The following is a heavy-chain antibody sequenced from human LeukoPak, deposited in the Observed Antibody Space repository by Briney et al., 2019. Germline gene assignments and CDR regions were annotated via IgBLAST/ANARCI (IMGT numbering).Heavy chain of an antibody. J-gene: IGHJ4*02. Sequence: GGSLRLSCAASGFTFSNYAMNWVRQAPGKGLEWVSTFSGSGGNTYYADSVKGRFTISRDDSKNTLYQQVDSLRAEDTAVYYCARDLGIAARPVFDQWGQGTLVTVSS. CDR3: ARDLGIAARPVFDQ. V-gene: IGHV3-23*01. CDR2: FSGSGGNT. CDR1: GFTFSNYA. D-gene: IGHD6-6*01.